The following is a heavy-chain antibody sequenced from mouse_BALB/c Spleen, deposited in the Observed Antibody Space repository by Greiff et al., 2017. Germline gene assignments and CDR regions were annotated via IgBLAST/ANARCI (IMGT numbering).Heavy chain of an antibody. J-gene: IGHJ3*01. CDR3: TRRGFAY. CDR2: IRLKSINYAT. V-gene: IGHV6-6*02. CDR1: GFTFSNYW. Sequence: EVMLVESGGGLVQPGGSMKLSCVASGFTFSNYWMNWVRQSPEKGLEWVAEIRLKSINYATHYAESVKGRFTISRDDSKSSVYLQMNNLRAEDTGIYYCTRRGFAYWGQGTLVTVSA.